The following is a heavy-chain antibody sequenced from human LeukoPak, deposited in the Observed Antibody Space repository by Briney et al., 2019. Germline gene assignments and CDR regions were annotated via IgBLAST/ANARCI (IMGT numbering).Heavy chain of an antibody. Sequence: ASVKVSCKVSGYTLTELSMHWVRQAPGKGLECMGGFDPEDDETIYAQKFQGRVTMTEDTSTDTAYMELSSLRSEDTAVYYCATDLRGSIWFGELSPFDYWGQGTLVTVFS. CDR1: GYTLTELS. J-gene: IGHJ4*02. V-gene: IGHV1-24*01. D-gene: IGHD3-10*01. CDR2: FDPEDDET. CDR3: ATDLRGSIWFGELSPFDY.